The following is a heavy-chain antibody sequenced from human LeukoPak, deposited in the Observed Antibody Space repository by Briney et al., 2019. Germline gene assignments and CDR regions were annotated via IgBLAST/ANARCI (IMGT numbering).Heavy chain of an antibody. D-gene: IGHD4-17*01. J-gene: IGHJ6*02. CDR2: INHSGST. V-gene: IGHV4-34*01. CDR3: ARNDYGDYVGMDV. Sequence: SETLSLTCSVSGGSISDFYWSWLRQPAGKGLEWIGEINHSGSTNYNPSLKSRVTISVDTSKNQFSLKLSSVTAADTAVYYCARNDYGDYVGMDVWGQGTTVTVSS. CDR1: GGSISDFY.